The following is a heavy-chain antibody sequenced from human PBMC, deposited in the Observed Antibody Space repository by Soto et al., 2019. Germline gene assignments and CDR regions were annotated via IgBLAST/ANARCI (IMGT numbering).Heavy chain of an antibody. CDR1: GGSLNNADYF. D-gene: IGHD4-17*01. CDR3: ARDADYGGSRGGMDV. CDR2: IYYSGST. V-gene: IGHV4-31*03. J-gene: IGHJ6*02. Sequence: QVHLEESGPGLVKPSETLSLICSVSGGSLNNADYFWSWIRHHPENGLEWIGYIYYSGSTRYNPSFKTRATLSIDTAKNQFCLRLNAVTVADTAVYFCARDADYGGSRGGMDVWGRGTTVTVSS.